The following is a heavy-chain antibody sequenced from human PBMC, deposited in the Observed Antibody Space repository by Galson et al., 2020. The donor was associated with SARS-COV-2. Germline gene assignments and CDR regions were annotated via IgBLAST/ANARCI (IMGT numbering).Heavy chain of an antibody. Sequence: SETLSLTCTVSGGSISSGSYYWSWIRQPAGKGLEWIGRIYTSGSTNYNPSLKSRVTISVDTSKNQFSLKLSSVTAADTAVYYCAREGGDIVVVPAAIGVWWFDPWGQGTLVTVSS. J-gene: IGHJ5*02. CDR3: AREGGDIVVVPAAIGVWWFDP. CDR1: GGSISSGSYY. V-gene: IGHV4-61*02. D-gene: IGHD2-2*02. CDR2: IYTSGST.